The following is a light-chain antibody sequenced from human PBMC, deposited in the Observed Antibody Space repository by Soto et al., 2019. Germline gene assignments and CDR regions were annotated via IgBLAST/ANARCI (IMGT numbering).Light chain of an antibody. CDR3: QKYSSAVFT. CDR2: HAS. Sequence: DIQMTQSPSSLSASVGDTVTITCRASQGIDNYLAWYQQRPGQVPQLLIYHASTLQQGVPSRFSGSGSGTDFTLTISSLQPEDVATYYCQKYSSAVFTFGPGTKVDIK. CDR1: QGIDNY. V-gene: IGKV1-27*01. J-gene: IGKJ3*01.